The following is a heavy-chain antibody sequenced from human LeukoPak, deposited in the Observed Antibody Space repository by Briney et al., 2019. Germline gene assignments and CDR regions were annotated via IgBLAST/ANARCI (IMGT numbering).Heavy chain of an antibody. Sequence: ASVKVSCKASGYTFTSYGISWVRQAPGQGLEWMGWISAYNGNTNYAQKLQGRVTMTTDTSTSTAYMELRSLRSDDTAVYYCARGARIAAADSNWFDPWGQGTLVTVSS. D-gene: IGHD6-13*01. J-gene: IGHJ5*02. V-gene: IGHV1-18*04. CDR2: ISAYNGNT. CDR1: GYTFTSYG. CDR3: ARGARIAAADSNWFDP.